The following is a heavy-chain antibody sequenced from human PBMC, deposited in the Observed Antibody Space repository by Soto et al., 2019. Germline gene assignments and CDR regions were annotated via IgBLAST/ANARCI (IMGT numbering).Heavy chain of an antibody. V-gene: IGHV4-59*08. J-gene: IGHJ4*02. CDR3: ARLLTGSTTVTTNEIDY. CDR1: GGNISSYG. Sequence: SETQSLTSTVSGGNISSYGWSWIRQPPGKGLEWIGYIYYSGSTNYNPSLKSRVTISVDTSKNQFSLKLSSVTAADTVVYYCARLLTGSTTVTTNEIDYWGQGTLVTVSS. D-gene: IGHD4-17*01. CDR2: IYYSGST.